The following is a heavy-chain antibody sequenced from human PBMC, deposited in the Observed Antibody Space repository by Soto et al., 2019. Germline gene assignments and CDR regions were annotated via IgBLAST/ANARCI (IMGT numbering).Heavy chain of an antibody. V-gene: IGHV4-59*01. CDR3: ATGRFSAMIRGVIMFDP. CDR2: IHYSGST. J-gene: IGHJ5*02. CDR1: GGSISSYY. D-gene: IGHD3-10*01. Sequence: QVLLQESGPGLVKPSETLSLTCTVSGGSISSYYWNWIRQPPGKGLEWIGYIHYSGSTNYNPSLKSRVTISVDTSINQFSLKLSSVTAADTAVYYCATGRFSAMIRGVIMFDPWGQGTLVTVSS.